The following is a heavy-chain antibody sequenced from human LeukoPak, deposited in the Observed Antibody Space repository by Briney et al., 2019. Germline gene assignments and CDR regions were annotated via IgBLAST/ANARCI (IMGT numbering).Heavy chain of an antibody. CDR3: AGRSGGRQHAFDI. CDR1: GGTFSSYA. J-gene: IGHJ3*02. D-gene: IGHD2-15*01. V-gene: IGHV1-69*13. CDR2: IIPIFGTA. Sequence: ASVKVSCKASGGTFSSYAINWVRQAPGQGLKWMGGIIPIFGTANYAQKFQGRVTITADEYTSTAYMELSSLRSEDTAVYYCAGRSGGRQHAFDIWGQGTMVTVSS.